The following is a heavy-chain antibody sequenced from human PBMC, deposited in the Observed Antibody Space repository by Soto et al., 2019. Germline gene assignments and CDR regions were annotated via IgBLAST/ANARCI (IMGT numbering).Heavy chain of an antibody. CDR1: GFTLSNYG. CDR3: AIDPGNDEAIDY. J-gene: IGHJ4*02. Sequence: VQVVESGGGVVQPGMSLRRSCATSGFTLSNYGMHWVRQAPGKGLEWVAVIWHDGKNKYYADSVKGRFTISRDNSKNTLFLQMDSLRAEETAVYHCAIDPGNDEAIDYWGQGTLVTVSS. V-gene: IGHV3-33*03. D-gene: IGHD1-1*01. CDR2: IWHDGKNK.